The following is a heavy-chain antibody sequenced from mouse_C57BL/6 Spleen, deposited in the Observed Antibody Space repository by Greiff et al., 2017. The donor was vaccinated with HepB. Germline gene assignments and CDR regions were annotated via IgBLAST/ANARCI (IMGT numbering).Heavy chain of an antibody. CDR2: INPSTGGT. V-gene: IGHV1-42*01. J-gene: IGHJ4*01. CDR3: ARWDYDQRDAMDY. CDR1: GYSFTGYY. Sequence: VQLQQSGPELVKPGASVKISCKASGYSFTGYYMNWVKQSPEKSLEWIGEINPSTGGTTYNQKFKAKATLTVDKSSSTAYMQLKSLTSEDSAVYYCARWDYDQRDAMDYWGQGTSVTVSS. D-gene: IGHD2-4*01.